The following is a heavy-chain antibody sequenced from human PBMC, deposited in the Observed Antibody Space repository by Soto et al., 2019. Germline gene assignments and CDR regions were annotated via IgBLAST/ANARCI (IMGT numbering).Heavy chain of an antibody. V-gene: IGHV3-23*01. J-gene: IGHJ4*02. CDR3: AKDAPGSGWLSDY. Sequence: GGSLRLSCAASGFTFSIYAMSWVRQAPGKGLEWVSTIGGSGGDTTYADFVRGRFTVSRDNSRNTLYLQMSSLRAEDTAIYYCAKDAPGSGWLSDYWGRGTLVTVS. D-gene: IGHD3-22*01. CDR1: GFTFSIYA. CDR2: IGGSGGDT.